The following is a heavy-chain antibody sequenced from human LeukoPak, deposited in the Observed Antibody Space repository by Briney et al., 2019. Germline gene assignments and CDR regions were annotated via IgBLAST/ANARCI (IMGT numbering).Heavy chain of an antibody. J-gene: IGHJ4*02. Sequence: PGGSLRLSCAASGFTFSNAWMSWVRQAPGKGLEWVGRIKSKTDGGTTDYAAPVKGRFTISRDNSKNTLYLQMNSPKTEDTAVYYCTTDTRTWYFDYWGQGTLVTVSS. D-gene: IGHD1-1*01. CDR1: GFTFSNAW. CDR3: TTDTRTWYFDY. CDR2: IKSKTDGGTT. V-gene: IGHV3-15*01.